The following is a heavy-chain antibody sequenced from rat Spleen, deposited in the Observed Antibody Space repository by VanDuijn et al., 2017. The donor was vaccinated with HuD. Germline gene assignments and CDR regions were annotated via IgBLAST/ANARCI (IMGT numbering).Heavy chain of an antibody. CDR3: ARRHYGYTDYFDY. J-gene: IGHJ2*01. CDR1: GFTFTDYY. Sequence: EVQLVESGGGLVQPGRSMKLSCAASGFTFTDYYMAWVRQTPKKGLEWVASITNTGGSTYYPDSVKGRFTISRDTAKSTLYLQMDSLRSEDTATYYCARRHYGYTDYFDYWGQGVMVTVSS. CDR2: ITNTGGST. V-gene: IGHV5-25*01. D-gene: IGHD1-9*01.